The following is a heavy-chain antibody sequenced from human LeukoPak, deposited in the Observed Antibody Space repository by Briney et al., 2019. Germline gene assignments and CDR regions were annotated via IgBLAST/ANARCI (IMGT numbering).Heavy chain of an antibody. V-gene: IGHV4-59*01. CDR1: GGSISSYY. J-gene: IGHJ4*02. CDR2: IYYSGST. Sequence: SETLSLTCTVSGGSISSYYWSWIRQPPGKGLEWIGYIYYSGSTNYNPSLKSRVTISVDTSKNQFSLKLSSVTAADTAVYYCARERAYYDFWSGYYTGIDYWGQGTLVTVSS. D-gene: IGHD3-3*01. CDR3: ARERAYYDFWSGYYTGIDY.